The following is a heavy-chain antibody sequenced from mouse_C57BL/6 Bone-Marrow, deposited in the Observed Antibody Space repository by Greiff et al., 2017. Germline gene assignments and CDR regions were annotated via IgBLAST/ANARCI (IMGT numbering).Heavy chain of an antibody. J-gene: IGHJ3*01. V-gene: IGHV2-5*01. CDR3: AKNKDDSNYAWFAY. D-gene: IGHD2-5*01. CDR2: IWRGGST. Sequence: QVQLKQSGPGLVQPSQSLSITCTVSGFSLTSSGVHWVRQAPGKGLEWLGVIWRGGSTDYNAAFMSRLSITKDNSKSQVFFKMNSLQADDTAIYYCAKNKDDSNYAWFAYWGQGTLVTVSA. CDR1: GFSLTSSG.